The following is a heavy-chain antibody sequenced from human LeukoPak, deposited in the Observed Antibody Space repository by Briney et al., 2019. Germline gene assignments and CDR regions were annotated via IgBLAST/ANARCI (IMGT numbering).Heavy chain of an antibody. D-gene: IGHD2-2*01. J-gene: IGHJ4*02. CDR2: ISSNGGST. Sequence: SGGSLRLSCSASGFTFSYYAMHWVRQAPGQGLAYVSAISSNGGSTYYADLVKGRFTISRDNSKNTLYLQMSSLRAEDTAVYYCVRTYGYCSSTSCYVFDYWGQGTLVTVSS. CDR3: VRTYGYCSSTSCYVFDY. V-gene: IGHV3-64D*09. CDR1: GFTFSYYA.